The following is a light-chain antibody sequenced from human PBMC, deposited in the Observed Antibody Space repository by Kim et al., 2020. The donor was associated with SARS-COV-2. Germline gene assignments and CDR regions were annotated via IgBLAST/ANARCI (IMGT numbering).Light chain of an antibody. CDR2: GKN. CDR1: SLRSYY. J-gene: IGLJ2*01. Sequence: ALGQTVRITCQGDSLRSYYATCYQQKPGQAPIVVIYGKNNRPSGIPDRFSGSSSGDTASLTITGTQAGDEADYYCNSRGSNDNVLFGGGTQLTVL. V-gene: IGLV3-19*01. CDR3: NSRGSNDNVL.